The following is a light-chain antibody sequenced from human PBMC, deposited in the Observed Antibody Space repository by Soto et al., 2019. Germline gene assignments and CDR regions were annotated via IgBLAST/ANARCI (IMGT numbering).Light chain of an antibody. CDR2: DAS. CDR3: QQLKRYPYT. J-gene: IGKJ2*01. CDR1: QGISSY. Sequence: DIQLTQSPSFLSASVGDRVTITCRASQGISSYLAWYQQKPGTSPKLLIYDASTLQSGVPSSFSGSGSETEFTLTISRLHHEDFASYYCQQLKRYPYTFGQGTNLEIK. V-gene: IGKV1-9*01.